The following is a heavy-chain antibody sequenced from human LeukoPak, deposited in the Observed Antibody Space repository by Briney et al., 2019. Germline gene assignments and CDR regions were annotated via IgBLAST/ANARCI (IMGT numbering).Heavy chain of an antibody. D-gene: IGHD2-15*01. Sequence: GGSLRLSCTASGFTFDDYDMSWVRQAPGKGLEWVSTINWNGDRTGYAASVKGRFTISRDNAKNSLYLQMNSLRAEDTAVYYCAREGRKSRGVDIVRKKETGYYYMDVWGKGTTVTVSS. CDR3: AREGRKSRGVDIVRKKETGYYYMDV. CDR1: GFTFDDYD. CDR2: INWNGDRT. V-gene: IGHV3-20*04. J-gene: IGHJ6*03.